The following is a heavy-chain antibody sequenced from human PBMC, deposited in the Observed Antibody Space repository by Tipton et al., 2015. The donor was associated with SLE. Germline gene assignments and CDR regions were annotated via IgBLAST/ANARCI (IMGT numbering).Heavy chain of an antibody. V-gene: IGHV3-74*01. Sequence: SLRLSCAASGFTFSSYWMHWVRQAPGKGLVWVSRINSDGSSTSYADSVKGRFTISRDNAKNTPYLQMNSLRAEDTAVYYCARVQPNCAFDIWGQGTMVTVSS. J-gene: IGHJ3*02. CDR1: GFTFSSYW. D-gene: IGHD1-1*01. CDR2: INSDGSST. CDR3: ARVQPNCAFDI.